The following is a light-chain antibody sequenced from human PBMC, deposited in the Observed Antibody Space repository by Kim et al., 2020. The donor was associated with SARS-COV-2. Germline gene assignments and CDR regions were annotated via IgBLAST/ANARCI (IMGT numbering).Light chain of an antibody. J-gene: IGLJ3*02. CDR1: SSDVGSYNL. CDR2: EVN. V-gene: IGLV2-23*02. Sequence: GQSITISYTGTSSDVGSYNLVSWYQQHPGKAPKLMISEVNKRPSGVSNRFSGSKSGNTASLTISGLHAEDEADYFCCSFVGSDNWVFGGGTQLTVL. CDR3: CSFVGSDNWV.